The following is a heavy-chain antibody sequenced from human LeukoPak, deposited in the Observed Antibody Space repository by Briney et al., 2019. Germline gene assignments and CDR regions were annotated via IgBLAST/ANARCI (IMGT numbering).Heavy chain of an antibody. V-gene: IGHV3-23*01. CDR2: ISGSGGST. Sequence: GGSLRLSCAASGFTFSSYAMSWVRQARGKGLEWVSGISGSGGSTDYGDSVKGRFTISRDNSKNTLFLQMNSLRGEDTAVYYCAGDAFDIWGQGTMVTVSS. CDR1: GFTFSSYA. J-gene: IGHJ3*02. CDR3: AGDAFDI.